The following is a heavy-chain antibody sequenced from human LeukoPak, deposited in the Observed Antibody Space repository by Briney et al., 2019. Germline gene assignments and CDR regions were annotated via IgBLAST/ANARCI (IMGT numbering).Heavy chain of an antibody. Sequence: GGSLRLSSAASGFTFSSYGMHWVRQAPGKGLVWVAVISYDGSNKYYADSVKGRFTISRDNYKNTLYLQMNSSRMYFSAVYGLAKPIYSGSDDGFFDYWGQGTLVTVSS. CDR3: AKPIYSGSDDGFFDY. CDR2: ISYDGSNK. J-gene: IGHJ4*02. CDR1: GFTFSSYG. D-gene: IGHD1-26*01. V-gene: IGHV3-30*18.